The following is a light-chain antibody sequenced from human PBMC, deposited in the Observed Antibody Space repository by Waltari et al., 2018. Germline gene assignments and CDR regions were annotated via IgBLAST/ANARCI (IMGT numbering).Light chain of an antibody. CDR2: ANN. CDR1: SSNIGGDI. J-gene: IGLJ3*02. Sequence: QSVVTQPPSASGTPGQRVTLSCSGSSSNIGGDIVNWYQQFPGTAPKLLIYANNPRPSGVPGRFSGSRSGTSASLVISGLQSEDEADYYCATWDASLDTWVFGGGTKVTVL. V-gene: IGLV1-44*01. CDR3: ATWDASLDTWV.